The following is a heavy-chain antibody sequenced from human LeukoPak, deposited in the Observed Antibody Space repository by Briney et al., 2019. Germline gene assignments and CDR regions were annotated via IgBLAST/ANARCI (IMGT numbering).Heavy chain of an antibody. J-gene: IGHJ6*03. CDR1: GFTFSSYW. CDR3: ARGRGSGRSENYMDV. V-gene: IGHV3-74*01. CDR2: INTDGSST. D-gene: IGHD6-19*01. Sequence: GGSLRLSCAASGFTFSSYWMHWVRQAPGKGLVWVSRINTDGSSTSYADSVKGRFTISRDNAKNTLYLQMNSLRAEDTAVYYCARGRGSGRSENYMDVWGKGTTVTVSS.